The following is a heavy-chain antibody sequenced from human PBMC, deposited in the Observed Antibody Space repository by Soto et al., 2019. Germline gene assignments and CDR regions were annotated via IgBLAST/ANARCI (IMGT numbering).Heavy chain of an antibody. CDR1: GFTLSSYW. J-gene: IGHJ4*02. CDR3: VRDRASYSGSFDY. D-gene: IGHD1-26*01. V-gene: IGHV3-74*01. Sequence: GWSLRLSCAASGFTLSSYWMQWVRQAPGKGLVWVSRMNSDGSSTTYADSVKGRFTISRDNAKNTLYLQMNSLRVEDTAVYYCVRDRASYSGSFDYWGQGTLVTVSS. CDR2: MNSDGSST.